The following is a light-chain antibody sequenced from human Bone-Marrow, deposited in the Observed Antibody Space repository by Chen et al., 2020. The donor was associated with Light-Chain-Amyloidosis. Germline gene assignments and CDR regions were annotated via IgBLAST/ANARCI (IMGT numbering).Light chain of an antibody. J-gene: IGKJ2*01. CDR3: QQSYNTPHT. V-gene: IGKV1-39*01. CDR1: QSISTY. Sequence: DIQMTPSASSLSASVGDRVTITCRESQSISTYLNWYQHKPGVAPRLLIYAASKLQSGVPSRFSGSGSGTDFTLTIRSLEPDDSATYYFQQSYNTPHTFSQGTNLEIK. CDR2: AAS.